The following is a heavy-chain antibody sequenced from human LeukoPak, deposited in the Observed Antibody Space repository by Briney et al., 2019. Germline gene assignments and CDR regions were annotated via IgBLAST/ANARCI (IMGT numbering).Heavy chain of an antibody. D-gene: IGHD3-10*01. V-gene: IGHV4-34*01. CDR3: ARITMVRGVIGLGYYYGMDV. CDR2: INHSGST. J-gene: IGHJ6*04. CDR1: GGSFSGYY. Sequence: PSETLSLTCAVYGGSFSGYYWSWIRPPPGKGLEWIGEINHSGSTNYNPSLKSRVTISVDTSKNQFSLKLSSVTAADTAVYYCARITMVRGVIGLGYYYGMDVWGKGTTVTVSS.